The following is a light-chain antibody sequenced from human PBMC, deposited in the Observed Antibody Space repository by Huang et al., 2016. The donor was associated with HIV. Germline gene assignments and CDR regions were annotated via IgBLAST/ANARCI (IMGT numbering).Light chain of an antibody. CDR1: QSVYSSSTSKDY. V-gene: IGKV4-1*01. Sequence: DIIMTQSPDSLAVSLGERATLNCRSSQSVYSSSTSKDYMAWFQQHPGQPPRLRLFWASTREAGVPDRFSGSGCGTHFTLTIANLEAEDAAIYYCQQYYSSPQTFGQGTRVEVK. CDR3: QQYYSSPQT. CDR2: WAS. J-gene: IGKJ1*01.